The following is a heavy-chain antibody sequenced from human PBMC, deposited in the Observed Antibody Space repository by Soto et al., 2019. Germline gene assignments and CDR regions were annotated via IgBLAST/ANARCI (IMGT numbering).Heavy chain of an antibody. Sequence: QLQLQESGSGLVKPSQTLSLTCAVSGGSISSGGYSWSWIRQPPGKGLEWIGYIYHSGSTYYNPSLKSRVTITVDRSKNQFSLKLSSVTAADTAVYYCASHRGGYYYYGMDVWGQGTTVTVSS. D-gene: IGHD3-16*01. V-gene: IGHV4-30-2*01. CDR3: ASHRGGYYYYGMDV. J-gene: IGHJ6*02. CDR1: GGSISSGGYS. CDR2: IYHSGST.